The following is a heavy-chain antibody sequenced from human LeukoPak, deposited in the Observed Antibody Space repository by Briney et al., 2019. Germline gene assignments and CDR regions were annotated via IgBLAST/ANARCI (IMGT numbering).Heavy chain of an antibody. Sequence: PGGSLRLSCAASGFTFSSYAMIWVRQAPGKGLEWVSYISSTGTSIYYADSVKGRFTISRDNAKNSLYLQMNSLRDEDTAVYYCARRWLGDPYGMDVWGQGTTVSVSS. CDR3: ARRWLGDPYGMDV. J-gene: IGHJ6*02. V-gene: IGHV3-48*02. CDR1: GFTFSSYA. CDR2: ISSTGTSI. D-gene: IGHD3-10*01.